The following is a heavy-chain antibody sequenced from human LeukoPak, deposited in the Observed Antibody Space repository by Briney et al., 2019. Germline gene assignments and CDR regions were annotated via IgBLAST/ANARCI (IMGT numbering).Heavy chain of an antibody. CDR2: SRDKTNSYTT. V-gene: IGHV3-72*01. CDR3: ARTSMVTPRYYYDGMDV. D-gene: IGHD5-18*01. Sequence: GGSLRLSCAASGFTFSDHYMDWVRQAPGKGLEWVGRSRDKTNSYTTEYAASVKGRFTISRDDSKNSLYLQMNSLKTENTAVYYCARTSMVTPRYYYDGMDVWGQGTTVTVSS. CDR1: GFTFSDHY. J-gene: IGHJ6*02.